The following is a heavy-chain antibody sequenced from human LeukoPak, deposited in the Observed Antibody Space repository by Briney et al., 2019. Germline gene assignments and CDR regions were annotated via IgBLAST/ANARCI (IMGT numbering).Heavy chain of an antibody. V-gene: IGHV3-43*01. Sequence: GGSLRLSCAASGFTFDDYTMHWVRQAPGKGLEWVSLISWDGGSTYYADSVKVRFTISRDNSKNSLYLQMNSLRTEDTALYYCAKGSPKDFYGMDVWGQGTTVTVSS. CDR2: ISWDGGST. J-gene: IGHJ6*02. CDR3: AKGSPKDFYGMDV. CDR1: GFTFDDYT. D-gene: IGHD3-3*01.